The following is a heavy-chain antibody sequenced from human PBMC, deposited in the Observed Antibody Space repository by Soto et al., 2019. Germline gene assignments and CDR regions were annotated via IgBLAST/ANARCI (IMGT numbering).Heavy chain of an antibody. Sequence: GGSLRLSCAASGFTFSSYAMSWVRQAPGKGLEWVSAISGGGGSTYYADSVKGRFTISRDNSKNTLYLQMNGLRAEDTAVYYCAKDAGYGENGGDAFDIWGQGTMVTVSS. CDR2: ISGGGGST. D-gene: IGHD4-17*01. CDR1: GFTFSSYA. CDR3: AKDAGYGENGGDAFDI. V-gene: IGHV3-23*01. J-gene: IGHJ3*02.